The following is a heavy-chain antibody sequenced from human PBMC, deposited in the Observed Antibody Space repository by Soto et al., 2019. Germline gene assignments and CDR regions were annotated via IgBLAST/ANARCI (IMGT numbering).Heavy chain of an antibody. J-gene: IGHJ6*02. Sequence: QVQLVESGGGVVQPGRSLRLSCAASGFTFSSYGMHWVRQAPGKGLEWVAVIWYDGSNKYYADSVKGRFTISRDNSKTTLYLQMSSMRAEDTAVYYGARDLAAAGLSYYYYGMDVWGQGTTVTVSS. CDR3: ARDLAAAGLSYYYYGMDV. CDR2: IWYDGSNK. V-gene: IGHV3-33*01. D-gene: IGHD6-13*01. CDR1: GFTFSSYG.